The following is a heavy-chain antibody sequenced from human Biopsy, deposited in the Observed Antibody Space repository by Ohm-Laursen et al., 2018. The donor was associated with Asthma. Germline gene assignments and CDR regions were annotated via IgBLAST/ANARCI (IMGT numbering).Heavy chain of an antibody. V-gene: IGHV4-39*01. CDR3: VRGSSSWHHGPFNYYCGLDV. J-gene: IGHJ6*02. D-gene: IGHD6-13*01. CDR1: SGSGGYMRSGNYY. Sequence: TLSLTCSLSSGSGGYMRSGNYYWGWIRQPPGKGLEWIGSIYYSGTTYYNPSLESRVTVSAGTSKNQFSLKLTSVTAADTAVYYCVRGSSSWHHGPFNYYCGLDVWARGPRPPSP. CDR2: IYYSGTT.